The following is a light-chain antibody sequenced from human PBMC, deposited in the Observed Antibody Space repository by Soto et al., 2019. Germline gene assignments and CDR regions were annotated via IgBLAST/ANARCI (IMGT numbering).Light chain of an antibody. CDR3: QHLNYYPYT. Sequence: DIQLTQSPSFLSAAVGDRVTIICRASQDISNYLAWYQQKPGKAPKLLIFGAFTLQSGVPSRFSGSGSGTEFTLTISSLQPEDVAIYYCQHLNYYPYTFGQGTKLEIK. CDR1: QDISNY. CDR2: GAF. J-gene: IGKJ2*01. V-gene: IGKV1-9*01.